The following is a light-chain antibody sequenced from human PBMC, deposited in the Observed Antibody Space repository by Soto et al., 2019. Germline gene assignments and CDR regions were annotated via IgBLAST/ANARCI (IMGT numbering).Light chain of an antibody. V-gene: IGKV3-20*01. Sequence: EIVLTQSPGTLSLSPGERATLSCRASQSVSSSYLAWYQKKPGQAPRLLIYSSSSRATGIPEWFSGSGSGTDFTLTSSRLDPEDCAVYYCEQYGSSPLFGQGTKVEIK. CDR3: EQYGSSPL. J-gene: IGKJ1*01. CDR2: SSS. CDR1: QSVSSSY.